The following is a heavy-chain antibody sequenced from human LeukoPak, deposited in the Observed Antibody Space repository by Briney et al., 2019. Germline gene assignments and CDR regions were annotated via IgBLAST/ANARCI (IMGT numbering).Heavy chain of an antibody. J-gene: IGHJ4*02. V-gene: IGHV4-39*01. CDR1: GGSISSSSYY. D-gene: IGHD6-19*01. CDR3: ARQSRSFSSGWSFDY. CDR2: IYYGGST. Sequence: SATLSLTCTVSGGSISSSSYYWGWIRQPPGKGLEWIGSIYYGGSTYYNPSLKSRVTISVDTSKNQFSLKLSSVTAADTAMFYCARQSRSFSSGWSFDYWGQGTLVTVSS.